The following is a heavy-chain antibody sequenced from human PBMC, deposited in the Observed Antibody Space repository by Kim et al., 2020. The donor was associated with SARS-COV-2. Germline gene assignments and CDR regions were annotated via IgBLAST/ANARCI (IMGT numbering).Heavy chain of an antibody. CDR1: GGSFSGYY. D-gene: IGHD3-10*01. CDR2: INHSGRT. J-gene: IGHJ3*01. CDR3: ARRLSNASGWGSHYCDL. V-gene: IGHV4-34*01. Sequence: SETLSLTCAVYGGSFSGYYWSWIRQPPGKGLEWIGEINHSGRTNYNPSLQRRVTISVDTSKNQFSLKLTSVTAADTAVYFCARRLSNASGWGSHYCDLWGQGILVTVSS.